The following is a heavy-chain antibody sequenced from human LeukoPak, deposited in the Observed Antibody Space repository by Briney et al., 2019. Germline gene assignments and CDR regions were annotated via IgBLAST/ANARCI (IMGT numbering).Heavy chain of an antibody. Sequence: NPGGSLRLSCAASGFTFSNYWMHWARQTPGKWLVWVSRIISDGSSTSYADSVKGRFTISRDNAKNTLYLQMNSLRAEDTAVYYCARDGSLPDYWGQGTLVTVSS. J-gene: IGHJ4*02. V-gene: IGHV3-74*01. CDR2: IISDGSST. CDR3: ARDGSLPDY. CDR1: GFTFSNYW.